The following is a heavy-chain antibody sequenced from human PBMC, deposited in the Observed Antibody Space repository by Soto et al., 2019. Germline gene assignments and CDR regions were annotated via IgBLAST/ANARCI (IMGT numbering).Heavy chain of an antibody. CDR1: GGSISSYY. D-gene: IGHD2-21*01. J-gene: IGHJ6*03. CDR3: ARLIGTSKTYYYYYMDV. CDR2: IYYSGST. V-gene: IGHV4-59*01. Sequence: SETLSLTCTVSGGSISSYYWSWIRQPPGKGLEWIGYIYYSGSTNYNPSLKSRVTISVDTSKNQFSLKLSSVTAADTAVYYCARLIGTSKTYYYYYMDVWGKGTTVTSP.